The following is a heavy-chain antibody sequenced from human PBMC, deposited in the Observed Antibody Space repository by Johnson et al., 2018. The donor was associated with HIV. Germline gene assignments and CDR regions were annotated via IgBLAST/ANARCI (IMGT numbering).Heavy chain of an antibody. CDR2: ISYDGSNK. CDR1: RFTFSSYA. J-gene: IGHJ3*02. V-gene: IGHV3-30*04. D-gene: IGHD5-18*01. Sequence: QVQLVESGGGVVQPGRSLRLSCAASRFTFSSYAMHWVRQAPGKGLEWVAVISYDGSNKYYGDSVKGRFTISRDNSKNTLYLQMNSLRAGDTAVYYCSRLPTGYSRDGFDIWGQGTMVTVSS. CDR3: SRLPTGYSRDGFDI.